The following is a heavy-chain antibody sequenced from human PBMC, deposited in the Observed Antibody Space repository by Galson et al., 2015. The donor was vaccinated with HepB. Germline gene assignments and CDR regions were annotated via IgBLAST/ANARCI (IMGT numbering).Heavy chain of an antibody. Sequence: QSGAEVKKPGASVKVSCKASGYTFTSYGISWVRQAPGQGLEWMGWVSAYNGNTNYAQKFQGRVTITADKSTSTAYMELSSLRSEDTAVYYCAEVATPPYNWFDPWGQGTLVTVSS. D-gene: IGHD5-12*01. J-gene: IGHJ5*02. V-gene: IGHV1-18*01. CDR2: VSAYNGNT. CDR3: AEVATPPYNWFDP. CDR1: GYTFTSYG.